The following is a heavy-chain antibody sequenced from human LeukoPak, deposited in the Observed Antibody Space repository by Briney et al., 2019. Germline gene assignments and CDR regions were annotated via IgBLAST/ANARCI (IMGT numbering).Heavy chain of an antibody. CDR2: MNPNSGNT. J-gene: IGHJ3*02. CDR1: GYTFSRYD. D-gene: IGHD5-24*01. V-gene: IGHV1-8*01. Sequence: ASVKVSCKASGYTFSRYDINWVRQATGQGLEWMGWMNPNSGNTGYVQKFQGRVTMTRNTSTSIAYMELSSLRSEDTAVYYCARLPRDGYNFPIWGQGTMVTVSS. CDR3: ARLPRDGYNFPI.